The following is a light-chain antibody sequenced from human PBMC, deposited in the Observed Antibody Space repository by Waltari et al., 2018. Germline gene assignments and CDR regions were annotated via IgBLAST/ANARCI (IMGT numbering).Light chain of an antibody. CDR1: ESISTW. V-gene: IGKV1-5*03. CDR3: QQYKTKYT. J-gene: IGKJ2*01. CDR2: QAS. Sequence: DIQMTQSPSTLSASVGDRVTITCRASESISTWFAWYQQKPGKAPKVLIFQASSLESDVPSRFSGSGSGTEFTLTISSLQPDDFATYYCQQYKTKYTFGQGTRLEIK.